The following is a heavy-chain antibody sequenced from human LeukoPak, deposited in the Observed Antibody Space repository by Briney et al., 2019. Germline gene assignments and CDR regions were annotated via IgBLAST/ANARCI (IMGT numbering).Heavy chain of an antibody. CDR2: IKEEGSEK. CDR3: ARGHYQLS. V-gene: IGHV3-7*01. CDR1: GFTFSDYY. Sequence: GGSLRLSCAASGFTFSDYYMSWVRQAPGKGPEWVASIKEEGSEKHYVDSVKGRFTISRDNAKNSLYLQMNSLRAEDTAVYYCARGHYQLSWGQGILVTVSS. J-gene: IGHJ5*02. D-gene: IGHD2-2*01.